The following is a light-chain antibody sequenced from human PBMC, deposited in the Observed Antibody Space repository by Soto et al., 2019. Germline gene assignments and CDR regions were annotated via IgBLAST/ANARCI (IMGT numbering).Light chain of an antibody. CDR1: QSVSSSY. J-gene: IGKJ1*01. Sequence: ELVLTHSPGTLSLSPGERATPSCRASQSVSSSYLAWYQQKPGQAPRLLIYGASTRATGIPDRFSGSGSGTDFTLTISRLEPEDFAVYYCQQYGSSGTFGQGTKVDIK. V-gene: IGKV3-20*01. CDR2: GAS. CDR3: QQYGSSGT.